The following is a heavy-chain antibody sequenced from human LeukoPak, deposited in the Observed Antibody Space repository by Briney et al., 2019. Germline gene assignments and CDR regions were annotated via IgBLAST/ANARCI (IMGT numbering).Heavy chain of an antibody. CDR2: IYGGDSDT. J-gene: IGHJ4*02. V-gene: IGHV5-51*01. D-gene: IGHD5-12*01. Sequence: PGESLKISCKASEYRFTNYLIGWVRPMPGKGLEWMGIIYGGDSDTRYSPSFQGQVTISADRSITTAFLQLSILKASATDMYYYARRALGGYDSNYFDYWGQGTLVTVSS. CDR3: ARRALGGYDSNYFDY. CDR1: EYRFTNYL.